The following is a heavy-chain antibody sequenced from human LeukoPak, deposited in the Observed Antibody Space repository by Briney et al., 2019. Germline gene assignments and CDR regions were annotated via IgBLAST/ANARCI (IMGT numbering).Heavy chain of an antibody. CDR3: ARGTIDDYGDPTVDY. D-gene: IGHD4-17*01. J-gene: IGHJ4*02. V-gene: IGHV1-18*04. CDR1: GYTFTGYY. CDR2: ISAYNGSR. Sequence: ASVKVSCKASGYTFTGYYMHWVRQAPGQGLEWMGWISAYNGSRNYAQKVQGRVTMTTDTSTSTAYMEVRSLRSDDTAVYYCARGTIDDYGDPTVDYWGQGTLVTVSS.